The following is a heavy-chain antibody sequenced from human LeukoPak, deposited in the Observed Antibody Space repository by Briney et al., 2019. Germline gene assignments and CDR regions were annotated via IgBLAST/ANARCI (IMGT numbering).Heavy chain of an antibody. CDR3: VRVWRGYYFDY. D-gene: IGHD3-16*01. V-gene: IGHV3-72*01. J-gene: IGHJ4*02. Sequence: GGSLRLSCAASGFIFSDHHMDWVRQAPGKGLEWVGRVRNKANTYTTNYAASVKGRFSITGDDSMNSLYLQMNSLKTEDTAVYYCVRVWRGYYFDYWGQGTLVTVSS. CDR1: GFIFSDHH. CDR2: VRNKANTYTT.